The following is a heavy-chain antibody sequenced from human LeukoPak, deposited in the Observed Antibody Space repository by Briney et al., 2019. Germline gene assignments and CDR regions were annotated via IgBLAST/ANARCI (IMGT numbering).Heavy chain of an antibody. Sequence: NPSETLSLTCTVSGGSITTSIQYWVWIRQPPGKGLEWIGSIYYDGSTYYHPSLKSRFTISVGTSKNQFSLKMRSVTATDTAVYYCARLPVAGPLSEGFDIWGQGTLVTVSS. CDR2: IYYDGST. CDR3: ARLPVAGPLSEGFDI. J-gene: IGHJ3*02. V-gene: IGHV4-39*01. CDR1: GGSITTSIQY. D-gene: IGHD6-19*01.